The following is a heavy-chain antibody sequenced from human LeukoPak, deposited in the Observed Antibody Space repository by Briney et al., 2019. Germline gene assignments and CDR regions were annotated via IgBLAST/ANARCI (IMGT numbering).Heavy chain of an antibody. CDR1: GFTFSSYA. CDR3: ARVPEWLATRLFDY. Sequence: GGSLRLSCAASGFTFSSYAMHWVRQAPGKGLEWVAVISYDGSNKYYADSVKGRFTISRDNAKNSLYLQMNSLRAEDTAVYYCARVPEWLATRLFDYWGQGTQVTVSS. J-gene: IGHJ4*02. D-gene: IGHD6-19*01. CDR2: ISYDGSNK. V-gene: IGHV3-30-3*01.